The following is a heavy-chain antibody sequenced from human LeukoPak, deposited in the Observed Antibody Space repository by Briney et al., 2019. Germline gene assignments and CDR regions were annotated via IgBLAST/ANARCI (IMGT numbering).Heavy chain of an antibody. V-gene: IGHV4-34*01. CDR3: ARATAAAAHGY. D-gene: IGHD6-13*01. J-gene: IGHJ4*02. CDR2: INHSGST. CDR1: GGPFSGYY. Sequence: SETLSLTCAVYGGPFSGYYWSWIRQPPGKGLEWIGEINHSGSTNYNPSLKSRVTISVDTSKNQFSLKLSSVTAADTAVYYCARATAAAAHGYWGQGTLVTVSS.